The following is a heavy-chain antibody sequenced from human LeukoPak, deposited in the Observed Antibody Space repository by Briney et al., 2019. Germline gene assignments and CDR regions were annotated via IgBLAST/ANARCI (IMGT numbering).Heavy chain of an antibody. D-gene: IGHD3-3*01. Sequence: PAGGSLRLSCAASGFTFSSYSMNWVRQAPGKGLEWVSYISSSSSTIYYADSVKGQFTISRDNAKNSLYLQMNSLRDEDTAVYYCAREPTYYDFWSGYYTGRYFDYWGQGTLVTVSS. V-gene: IGHV3-48*02. CDR1: GFTFSSYS. CDR3: AREPTYYDFWSGYYTGRYFDY. CDR2: ISSSSSTI. J-gene: IGHJ4*02.